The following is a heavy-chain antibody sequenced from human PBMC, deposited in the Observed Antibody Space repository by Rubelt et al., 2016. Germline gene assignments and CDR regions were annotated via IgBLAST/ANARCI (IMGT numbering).Heavy chain of an antibody. V-gene: IGHV4-39*07. J-gene: IGHJ4*02. CDR3: ARPGDYGHYLAC. CDR1: GGSIRSRSYY. Sequence: QLQLQESGPGLVKPSETLSLTCTVSGGSIRSRSYYWGWIRQPPGKGLEWIGSIHYSGSTYYNPSLKSRVTISVDTSKNQVSLKVSSVTAAVTAVYYGARPGDYGHYLACWGQGTLATVAS. CDR2: IHYSGST. D-gene: IGHD4-17*01.